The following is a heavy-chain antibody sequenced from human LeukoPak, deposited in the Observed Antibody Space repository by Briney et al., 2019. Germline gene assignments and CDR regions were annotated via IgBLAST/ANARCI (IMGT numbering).Heavy chain of an antibody. CDR2: IYHSGST. CDR3: ARDDAFDI. J-gene: IGHJ3*02. Sequence: SETLSLTCAVSGGSISSGGYSWSWIRQPPGKGLEWIGYIYHSGSTYYNPPLKSRVTISVDRSKNQLSLKLSSVTAADTAVYYCARDDAFDIWGQGTMVTVSS. CDR1: GGSISSGGYS. V-gene: IGHV4-30-2*01.